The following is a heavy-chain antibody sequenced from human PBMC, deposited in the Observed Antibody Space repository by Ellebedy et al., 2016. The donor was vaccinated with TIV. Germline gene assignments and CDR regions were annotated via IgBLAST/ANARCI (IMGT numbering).Heavy chain of an antibody. V-gene: IGHV4-34*01. CDR1: GGSFSGHY. D-gene: IGHD3-22*01. J-gene: IGHJ4*02. CDR2: INHSGST. CDR3: ARGLMGYDSSGYYYRFNFDY. Sequence: SETLSLTCAVYGGSFSGHYWSWIRQSPGKGLEWIGAINHSGSTNYNPSLQSRVTMSVDTSKNQFSLKLSSVTAADTDVYYCARGLMGYDSSGYYYRFNFDYWGQGTLVTVSS.